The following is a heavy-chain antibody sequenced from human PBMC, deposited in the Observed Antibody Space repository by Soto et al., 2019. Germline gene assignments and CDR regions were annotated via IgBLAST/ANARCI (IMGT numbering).Heavy chain of an antibody. CDR1: GYSISSSNW. D-gene: IGHD1-26*01. CDR3: ARREIQGPIDY. Sequence: QVQLQESSAGLVKPSDTLSLTCAVSGYSISSSNWWGWIRQPPGKGLEWIGYIYYSGTTYYNPSLKSRVTMSVDTSKNQFSLKLTSVTAVDTAVYYCARREIQGPIDYWGQGTLVTVSS. J-gene: IGHJ4*02. CDR2: IYYSGTT. V-gene: IGHV4-28*01.